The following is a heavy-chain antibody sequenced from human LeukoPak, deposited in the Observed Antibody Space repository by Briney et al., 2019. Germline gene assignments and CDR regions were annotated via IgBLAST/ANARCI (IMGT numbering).Heavy chain of an antibody. CDR3: AHVGGDDYFVH. Sequence: SGPTLVKPTQTLTLTCTFSGFSLGATGVGVGWIRQPPGEVLEWLALIYSNVDKRYSPSLKSRLTITKDTSKNQVVLTMTNMDPVDTATYYCAHVGGDDYFVHWGQGTLVTVSS. CDR1: GFSLGATGVG. D-gene: IGHD2-21*02. J-gene: IGHJ4*02. CDR2: IYSNVDK. V-gene: IGHV2-5*01.